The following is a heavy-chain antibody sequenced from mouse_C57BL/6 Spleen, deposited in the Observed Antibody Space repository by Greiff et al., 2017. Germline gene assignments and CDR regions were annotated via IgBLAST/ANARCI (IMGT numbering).Heavy chain of an antibody. CDR3: AKIWDYYGSSYEGLFDY. CDR1: GYAFSSYW. J-gene: IGHJ2*01. Sequence: VQPQQSGAELVKPGASVKISCKASGYAFSSYWMNWVKQRPGTGLEWIGQIYPGDGDTNYNGKFKGKATLTADKSSSTAYMQLSSLTSEDSAVYFCAKIWDYYGSSYEGLFDYWGQGTTLTVSS. CDR2: IYPGDGDT. D-gene: IGHD1-1*01. V-gene: IGHV1-80*01.